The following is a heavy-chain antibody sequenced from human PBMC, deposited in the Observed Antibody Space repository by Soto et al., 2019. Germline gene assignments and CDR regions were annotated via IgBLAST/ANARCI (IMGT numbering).Heavy chain of an antibody. V-gene: IGHV3-74*01. Sequence: PGGSLRLSCAASGFTFSSCWMHWFRQAPGKGLVWVSRISSDGSSTNYADSVKGRFTISRDNAKNTLYLQMNNLRAEDTAVYYCASLYSSAWARDYWGQGTLVTVSS. CDR2: ISSDGSST. CDR1: GFTFSSCW. D-gene: IGHD6-19*01. J-gene: IGHJ4*02. CDR3: ASLYSSAWARDY.